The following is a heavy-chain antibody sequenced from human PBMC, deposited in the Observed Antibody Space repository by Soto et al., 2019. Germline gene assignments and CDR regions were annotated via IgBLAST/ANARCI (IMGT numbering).Heavy chain of an antibody. CDR1: GYSFTNND. V-gene: IGHV1-8*01. J-gene: IGHJ5*02. CDR3: ARIATFGSLNWFDP. CDR2: MNPGSGDT. D-gene: IGHD3-16*01. Sequence: ASVKVSCKASGYSFTNNDVTWVRQATVQGLEWMGWMNPGSGDTGYAQKFQGRVTMTRDISIATAYMELSSLRSDDTAIYYCARIATFGSLNWFDPWGQGTLVTVSS.